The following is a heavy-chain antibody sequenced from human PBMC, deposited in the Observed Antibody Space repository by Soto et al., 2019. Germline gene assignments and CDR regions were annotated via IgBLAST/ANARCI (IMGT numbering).Heavy chain of an antibody. V-gene: IGHV3-23*01. D-gene: IGHD3-10*01. J-gene: IGHJ6*02. CDR2: ISGSGGIT. CDR1: GFTFGDHA. Sequence: GGAQRPSYAASGFTFGDHAMSWFRQAPGKVLEWGSAISGSGGITYYEDSVKGRFTIYRNNAKNTLYLQMNSLRAEDTAVYYCAKGLLIMVRKVIIPPQYYYGMDVWGQGTTVTVSS. CDR3: AKGLLIMVRKVIIPPQYYYGMDV.